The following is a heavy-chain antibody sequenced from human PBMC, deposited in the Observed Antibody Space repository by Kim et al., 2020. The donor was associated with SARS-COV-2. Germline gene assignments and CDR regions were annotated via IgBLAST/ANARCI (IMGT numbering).Heavy chain of an antibody. Sequence: INAGSVKGRLTITRDHAKNTVFLQMNNLRAEDTTVYYCLLINGEISDYWGQGTLVTVSS. CDR3: LLINGEISDY. D-gene: IGHD1-26*01. V-gene: IGHV3-74*01. J-gene: IGHJ4*02.